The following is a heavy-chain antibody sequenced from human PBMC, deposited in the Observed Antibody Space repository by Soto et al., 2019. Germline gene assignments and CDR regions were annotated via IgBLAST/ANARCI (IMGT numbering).Heavy chain of an antibody. D-gene: IGHD3-16*01. V-gene: IGHV4-39*01. CDR2: IYYGGSS. J-gene: IGHJ3*02. CDR1: SAPVSSTTYT. Sequence: SETLSLTCTVSSAPVSSTTYTWGWIRQPPGKGLEWVASIYYGGSSYYNPSLNSRVTVSVDTSKNQFSLKMTSVTAADTAVYYCARSYGWAIDIWGQGTMVTVSS. CDR3: ARSYGWAIDI.